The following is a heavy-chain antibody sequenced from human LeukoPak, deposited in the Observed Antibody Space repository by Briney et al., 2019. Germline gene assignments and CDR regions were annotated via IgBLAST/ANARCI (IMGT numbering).Heavy chain of an antibody. Sequence: GGSLRLSCAVSGFTFSSHWMHWVRQPPGKGLAWVSRINSDGNSVSYAGSVKGRFVISRDNANSTLYLQMNSLRAEDTAVYYCASLVGASDLHDFWGQGALVTVSS. CDR3: ASLVGASDLHDF. CDR1: GFTFSSHW. J-gene: IGHJ4*02. V-gene: IGHV3-74*01. D-gene: IGHD1-26*01. CDR2: INSDGNSV.